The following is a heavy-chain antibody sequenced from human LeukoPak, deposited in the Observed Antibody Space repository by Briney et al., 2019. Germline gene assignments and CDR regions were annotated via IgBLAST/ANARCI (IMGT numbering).Heavy chain of an antibody. V-gene: IGHV3-53*01. CDR1: GFTVSSNY. J-gene: IGHJ4*02. Sequence: GGSLRHSCAASGFTVSSNYMSWVRQAPGKGLEWVSVIYSGGSTYYADSVKGGFTISRDNSKNTLYLQMNSLRAEDTAVYYCARDGDYGSAKFDYWGQGTLVTVSS. D-gene: IGHD3-10*01. CDR3: ARDGDYGSAKFDY. CDR2: IYSGGST.